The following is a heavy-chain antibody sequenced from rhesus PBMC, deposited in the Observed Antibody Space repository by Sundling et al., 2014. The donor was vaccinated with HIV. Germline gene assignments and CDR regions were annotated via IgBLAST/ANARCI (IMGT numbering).Heavy chain of an antibody. D-gene: IGHD3-16*01. J-gene: IGHJ4*01. CDR2: IYGSSGNT. V-gene: IGHV4S10*01. CDR1: GDSINDNFR. CDR3: ARVKSGSYSLRFDY. Sequence: QVQLQESGPGVVKPSETLSLTCAVSGDSINDNFRWSWIRQPPGKGLEWIGYIYGSSGNTYYNPSLHSRVTISTDTSKNQFSLKLSSVTAADTAVYYCARVKSGSYSLRFDYWGQGVLVTVSS.